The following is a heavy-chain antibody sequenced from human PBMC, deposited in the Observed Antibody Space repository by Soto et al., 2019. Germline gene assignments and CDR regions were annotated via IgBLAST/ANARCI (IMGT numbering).Heavy chain of an antibody. CDR3: AHSKGIAAAGTVRSWFDP. J-gene: IGHJ5*02. CDR1: GFSLSTSGVG. Sequence: QITLKESGPTLVKPTQTLTLTCTFSGFSLSTSGVGVGWIRQPPGKALEWLALIYWDDDKRYSPSLKSRLTITKDPSKNQVVLTMTNMDPVDTATYYCAHSKGIAAAGTVRSWFDPWGQGTLVTVSS. V-gene: IGHV2-5*02. D-gene: IGHD6-13*01. CDR2: IYWDDDK.